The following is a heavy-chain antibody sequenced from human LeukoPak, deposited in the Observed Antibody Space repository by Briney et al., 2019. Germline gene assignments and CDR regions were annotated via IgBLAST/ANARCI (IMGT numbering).Heavy chain of an antibody. D-gene: IGHD3-9*01. CDR3: AKAANYDILTGYYLDY. CDR2: ISGSGGST. J-gene: IGHJ4*02. CDR1: GFTFSSYG. V-gene: IGHV3-23*01. Sequence: EGTLRLSYAASGFTFSSYGMSWVRQAPGKGLEWVSAISGSGGSTYYADSVKGRFTISRDNSKNTLYLQMNNLRAEDTAIYYCAKAANYDILTGYYLDYWGQGTLVTVSS.